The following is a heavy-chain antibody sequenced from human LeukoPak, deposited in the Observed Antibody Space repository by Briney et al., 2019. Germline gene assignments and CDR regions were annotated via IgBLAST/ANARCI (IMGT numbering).Heavy chain of an antibody. CDR2: IDPSDSYT. D-gene: IGHD3-10*01. CDR1: GYSFTSYW. Sequence: GESLRISCKGSGYSFTSYWISWVRQMPGKGLEWMGRIDPSDSYTNYSPSFQGHVTISADKSISTAYLQWSSLKASDTAMYYCASAVGSGSYLPYYYYGMDVWGKGITVTVSS. V-gene: IGHV5-10-1*01. J-gene: IGHJ6*04. CDR3: ASAVGSGSYLPYYYYGMDV.